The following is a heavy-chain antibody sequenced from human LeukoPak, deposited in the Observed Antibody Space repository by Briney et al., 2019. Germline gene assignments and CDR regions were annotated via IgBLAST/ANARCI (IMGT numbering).Heavy chain of an antibody. Sequence: GGSLRLSCAASGFTFSSYAMSWVRQAPGKGLERVSAISGSGGSTYYADSVKGRFTISRDNSKNTLYLQMNSLRAEDTAVYYCASDPTSFSSAHTGIRGQGTLVTVSS. CDR3: ASDPTSFSSAHTGI. D-gene: IGHD6-25*01. CDR1: GFTFSSYA. V-gene: IGHV3-23*01. CDR2: ISGSGGST. J-gene: IGHJ4*02.